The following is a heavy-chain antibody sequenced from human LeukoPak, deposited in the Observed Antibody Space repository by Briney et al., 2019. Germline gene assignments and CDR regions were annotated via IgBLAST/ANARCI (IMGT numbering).Heavy chain of an antibody. CDR2: IYYSGST. Sequence: SETLSLTCTVSGGSISSNSYYWGWIRQPPGKGLEWIGSIYYSGSTYHNPSLKSRVTISVDTSKNQFSLKLSSVTAADTAVYYCARLNDFWSGYYSGFDYWGRGTLVTVSS. D-gene: IGHD3-3*01. J-gene: IGHJ4*02. V-gene: IGHV4-39*01. CDR3: ARLNDFWSGYYSGFDY. CDR1: GGSISSNSYY.